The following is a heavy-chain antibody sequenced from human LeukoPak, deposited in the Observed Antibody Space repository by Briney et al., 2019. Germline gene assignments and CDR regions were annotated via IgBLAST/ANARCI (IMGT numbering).Heavy chain of an antibody. D-gene: IGHD2-21*02. CDR3: AKVEPFCGGDCYSGFNY. J-gene: IGHJ4*02. V-gene: IGHV3-23*01. Sequence: PGGSLRLSCAASGFTFSSYAMSWVRQAPGEGLQWVSAISGSASSTYYADSVKGRFTISRDNSKNTLYLQMNSLRAEDTAVYYCAKVEPFCGGDCYSGFNYWGQGTLVTVSS. CDR1: GFTFSSYA. CDR2: ISGSASST.